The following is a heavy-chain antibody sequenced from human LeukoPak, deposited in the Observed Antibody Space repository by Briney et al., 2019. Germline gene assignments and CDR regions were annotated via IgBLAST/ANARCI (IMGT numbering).Heavy chain of an antibody. CDR2: IDSDGSST. V-gene: IGHV3-74*03. D-gene: IGHD3-9*01. CDR3: ARNYDLVTGSLPYAFDI. Sequence: GGSLRLSCAASGFTFEPYWMFWVRQAPGKGLEWVARIDSDGSSTTYADSVKGRFSISRDNAKNSLYLQMNSLRAEDTALYYCARNYDLVTGSLPYAFDIWGQGTMVTVSS. CDR1: GFTFEPYW. J-gene: IGHJ3*02.